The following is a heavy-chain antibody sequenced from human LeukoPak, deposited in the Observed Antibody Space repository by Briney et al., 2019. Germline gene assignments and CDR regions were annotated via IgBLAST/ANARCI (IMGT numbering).Heavy chain of an antibody. Sequence: GGSLRLSFAASGFTFSSYWMSWGRPAPGKGVEWVANIKQDGSEKYYVDSVKGRFTISRDNAKNSLYLQMSSLRAEDTAVYYCARDWDYYGSGSYLGYWGQGTLVTVSS. J-gene: IGHJ4*02. V-gene: IGHV3-7*01. CDR1: GFTFSSYW. D-gene: IGHD3-10*01. CDR3: ARDWDYYGSGSYLGY. CDR2: IKQDGSEK.